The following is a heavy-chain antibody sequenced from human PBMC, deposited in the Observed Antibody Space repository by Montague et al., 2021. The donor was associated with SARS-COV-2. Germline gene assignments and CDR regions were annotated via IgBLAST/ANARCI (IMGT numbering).Heavy chain of an antibody. CDR1: GASFSGYY. D-gene: IGHD3-10*01. Sequence: SETLSLTCAVYGASFSGYYWNFIRQTQGKGLERLGESSHCGTTKNTPSPKSRFTISADTSKNQFSLTLTSVTAADTAVYFCARRPGRVWGLDVWGHGTTVTVSS. CDR2: SSHCGTT. V-gene: IGHV4-34*01. CDR3: ARRPGRVWGLDV. J-gene: IGHJ6*02.